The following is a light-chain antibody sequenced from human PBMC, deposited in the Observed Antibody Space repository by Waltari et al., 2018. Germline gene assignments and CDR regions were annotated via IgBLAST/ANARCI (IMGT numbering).Light chain of an antibody. CDR3: SSYAGNSVL. J-gene: IGLJ2*01. CDR1: RSDVGTYDL. CDR2: EVT. Sequence: QSALTQPASVSGSPGQSITISCTGTRSDVGTYDLGSWYQPHPGKVPKLMIYEVTNRPSGVSNRFSGSKSGNTASLTISGLQAEDEADYYCSSYAGNSVLFGGGTKLTVL. V-gene: IGLV2-23*02.